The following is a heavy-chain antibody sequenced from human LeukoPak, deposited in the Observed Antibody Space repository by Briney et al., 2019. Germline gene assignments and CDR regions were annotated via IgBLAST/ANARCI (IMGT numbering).Heavy chain of an antibody. D-gene: IGHD3-10*01. V-gene: IGHV4-39*07. Sequence: SETLSLTCTVSGGSISSSSYYWGWIRQPPGKGLEWIGSIYYSGSTYYNPSLKSRVTISVDTSKNQFSLKLSSVTAADTAVYYCARVGVSYYYAFDYRGQGTLVTVSS. CDR3: ARVGVSYYYAFDY. CDR1: GGSISSSSYY. J-gene: IGHJ4*02. CDR2: IYYSGST.